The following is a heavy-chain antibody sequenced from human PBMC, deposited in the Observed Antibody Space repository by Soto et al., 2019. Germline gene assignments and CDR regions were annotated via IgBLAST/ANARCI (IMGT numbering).Heavy chain of an antibody. Sequence: QVQLVQSGAEVKKPGALVKVSCKASGYTFTTYGINWVRQAAGQGLEWMGWMNPYSGDTGYPQKFQGRVTMTRTTSISTAYLELSSLRSEDTAVYYCARAFLDYDNGGSPDYWGQGTLVTVSS. CDR1: GYTFTTYG. D-gene: IGHD3-22*01. CDR2: MNPYSGDT. J-gene: IGHJ4*02. CDR3: ARAFLDYDNGGSPDY. V-gene: IGHV1-8*01.